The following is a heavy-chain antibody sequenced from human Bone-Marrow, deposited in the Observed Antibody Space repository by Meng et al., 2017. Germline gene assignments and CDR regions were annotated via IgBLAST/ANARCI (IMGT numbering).Heavy chain of an antibody. D-gene: IGHD3-3*01. CDR2: SDHFGNT. V-gene: IGHV4-34*01. J-gene: IGHJ5*02. CDR1: GGSLSGYY. CDR3: VYFWSGYFT. Sequence: VQLQQCVSRLLNPSETLSLTCAVFGGSLSGYYCNWFRQPPGKGLEWIGGSDHFGNTIYNPSLKGRLTISVDTSKNQISLRLSSVIAADTAVYYCVYFWSGYFTSGQGTLVPFSS.